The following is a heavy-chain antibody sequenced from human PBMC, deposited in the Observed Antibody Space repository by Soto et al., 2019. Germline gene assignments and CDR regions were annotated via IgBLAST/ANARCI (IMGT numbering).Heavy chain of an antibody. J-gene: IGHJ4*02. D-gene: IGHD3-22*01. V-gene: IGHV4-4*02. Sequence: QVQLQESGPGLVKPSGTLSLTCAVSGGSISSSNWWSWGRQPPGKGLEWIGETYHSGNNNYNPSLKSRVTISIDKSKNQFSLKLNSVTAADTAVYYCATMYFTDSSAFLEYWGQGTLVTVSS. CDR1: GGSISSSNW. CDR3: ATMYFTDSSAFLEY. CDR2: TYHSGNN.